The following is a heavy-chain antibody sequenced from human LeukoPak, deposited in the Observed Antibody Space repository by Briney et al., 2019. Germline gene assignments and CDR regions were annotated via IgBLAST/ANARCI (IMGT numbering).Heavy chain of an antibody. D-gene: IGHD3-3*01. J-gene: IGHJ4*02. CDR1: GFTVSSNY. Sequence: GGSLRLSCAASGFTVSSNYMSWVRQAPGKGLEGVSVIYSGGSTYYADSVKGRFTISRDNSKNTLYLQMNSLRAEDTAVYYCARDSMEWNSFDYWGQGTLVTVSS. V-gene: IGHV3-53*01. CDR3: ARDSMEWNSFDY. CDR2: IYSGGST.